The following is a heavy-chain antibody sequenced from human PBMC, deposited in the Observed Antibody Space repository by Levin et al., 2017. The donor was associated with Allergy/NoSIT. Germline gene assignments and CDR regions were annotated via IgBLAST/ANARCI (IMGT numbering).Heavy chain of an antibody. J-gene: IGHJ6*02. Sequence: GGSLRLSCAASGFSVSSKDMSWVRQAPGKGLEWVSVIYSGGSTYYAESVKGRFTISRDNSKITLYLQMSSLRADDTAVYYCATLRNRGMDVWGQGTTVTVSS. V-gene: IGHV3-66*01. CDR1: GFSVSSKD. CDR3: ATLRNRGMDV. CDR2: IYSGGST. D-gene: IGHD4-17*01.